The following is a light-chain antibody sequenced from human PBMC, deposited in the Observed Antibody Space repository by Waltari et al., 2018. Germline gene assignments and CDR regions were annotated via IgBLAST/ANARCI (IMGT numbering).Light chain of an antibody. CDR2: KIS. J-gene: IGKJ5*01. CDR3: MQATQFPPIT. V-gene: IGKV2-24*01. Sequence: DIVLTQTPLASPVTLGQPASISCRSSQSLVHSDGNTDLSWLHQRPGQPPRLLLYKISNRFAGVPDRFSGSGAGTDFTLKISRVEPEDVGVYYCMQATQFPPITFGQGTRLEIK. CDR1: QSLVHSDGNTD.